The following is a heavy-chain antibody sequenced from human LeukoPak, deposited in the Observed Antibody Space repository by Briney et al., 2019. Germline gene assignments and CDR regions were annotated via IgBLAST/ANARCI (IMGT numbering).Heavy chain of an antibody. CDR2: ITGSGGST. CDR3: ARELFDFDY. D-gene: IGHD3-10*01. V-gene: IGHV3-23*01. J-gene: IGHJ4*02. Sequence: GESLKISXAPSGFTFDNFAMTWVRQAPGKGLEWVSEITGSGGSTYYADSVKGRFTISRDNSKNTLYLQMNSLRAEDTAVYYCARELFDFDYWGQGTLVTVSS. CDR1: GFTFDNFA.